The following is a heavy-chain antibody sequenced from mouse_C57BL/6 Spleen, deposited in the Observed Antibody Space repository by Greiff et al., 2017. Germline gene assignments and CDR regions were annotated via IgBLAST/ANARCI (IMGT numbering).Heavy chain of an antibody. J-gene: IGHJ2*01. CDR2: IYPGDGDT. CDR1: GYAFSSSW. V-gene: IGHV1-82*01. CDR3: AIYGDYVGDFDG. D-gene: IGHD2-13*01. Sequence: VQLQQSGPELVKPGASVKISCKASGYAFSSSWMNWVKQRPGKGLEWIGRIYPGDGDTNYNGKFKGKATLTADKSSSTAYMQLSSLTSEDSAVYFCAIYGDYVGDFDGWGQGTTLTVSS.